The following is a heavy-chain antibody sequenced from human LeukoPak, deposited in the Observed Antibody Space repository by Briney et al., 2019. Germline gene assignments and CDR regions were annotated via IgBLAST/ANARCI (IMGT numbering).Heavy chain of an antibody. D-gene: IGHD1-1*01. CDR1: GFTFDDYA. CDR2: ISWNSGSI. V-gene: IGHV3-9*01. Sequence: GGSLRLSCAAPGFTFDDYAMHWVRQAPGKGLEWVSGISWNSGSIGYADPVKGRFTISRDNAKNSLYLQMNSLRAEDTALYYCAKEARGSQPYFDYWGQGTLVTVSS. J-gene: IGHJ4*02. CDR3: AKEARGSQPYFDY.